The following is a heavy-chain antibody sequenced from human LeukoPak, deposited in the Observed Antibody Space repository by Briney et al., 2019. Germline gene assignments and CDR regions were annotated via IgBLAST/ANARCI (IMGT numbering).Heavy chain of an antibody. CDR1: GFIFSSYW. Sequence: GGSLRLSCAASGFIFSSYWMNWVRQAPGKGLEWVANIKEDGSEKYYVDSVKGRFTISRDNSKNTLYLQMNSLRAEDTAVYYCAKGFYSNYEGYFDYWGQGTLVTVSS. V-gene: IGHV3-7*03. D-gene: IGHD4-11*01. CDR3: AKGFYSNYEGYFDY. J-gene: IGHJ4*02. CDR2: IKEDGSEK.